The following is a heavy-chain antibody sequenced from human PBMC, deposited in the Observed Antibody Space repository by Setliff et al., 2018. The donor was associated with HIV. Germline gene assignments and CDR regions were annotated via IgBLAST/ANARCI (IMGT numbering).Heavy chain of an antibody. CDR1: GGSISSSSYY. D-gene: IGHD1-1*01. V-gene: IGHV4-39*07. CDR3: ARSNLEPTSRLFDP. Sequence: TLSLTCTVSGGSISSSSYYWGWVRQPPGKGLEWIGSMYYSGSTYYTPSLKSRITISLDTSKNQFSLRMRSVTAADTAVYYCARSNLEPTSRLFDPWGPGTLVTVSS. CDR2: MYYSGST. J-gene: IGHJ5*02.